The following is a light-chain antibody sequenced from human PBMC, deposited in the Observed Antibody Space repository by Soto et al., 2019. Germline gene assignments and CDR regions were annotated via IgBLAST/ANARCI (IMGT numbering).Light chain of an antibody. J-gene: IGKJ1*01. V-gene: IGKV3-20*01. Sequence: EIVLTQSPGTLSLSPGERGTLSCRASQSVSSNFLAWCQQKPGQAPRLLIFDASTRATGIPDRFTGSGSGTDFTLTISRLEPEDFAVYYCQFYGDPPKTFGQGTKVEIK. CDR2: DAS. CDR3: QFYGDPPKT. CDR1: QSVSSNF.